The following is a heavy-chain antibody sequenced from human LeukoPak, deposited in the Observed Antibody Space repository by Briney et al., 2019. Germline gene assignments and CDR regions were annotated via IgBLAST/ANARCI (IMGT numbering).Heavy chain of an antibody. CDR2: IAGGDDR. V-gene: IGHV3-23*01. CDR1: GFIFSPYA. CDR3: ARGRGQYYFDY. Sequence: GGSLRLSCAASGFIFSPYAMSWVRQAPGKGLEWVAGIAGGDDRFYADSVKGRFSISRDNSKNTVDLQMNSLRAEDTAVYYCARGRGQYYFDYWGQGTLVTVSS. J-gene: IGHJ4*02.